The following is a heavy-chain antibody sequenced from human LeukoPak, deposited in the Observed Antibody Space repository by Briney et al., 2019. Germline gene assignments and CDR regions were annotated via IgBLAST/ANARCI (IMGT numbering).Heavy chain of an antibody. CDR1: GGSISSSSYY. CDR2: IYTSGST. V-gene: IGHV4-61*02. Sequence: PSETLSLTCTVSGGSISSSSYYWSWIRQPAGKGLEWIGRIYTSGSTNYNPSLKSRVTMSVDTSKNQFSLKLSSVTAADTAVYYCARANYDILTGYDYYYYMDVWGKGTTVTVSS. J-gene: IGHJ6*03. D-gene: IGHD3-9*01. CDR3: ARANYDILTGYDYYYYMDV.